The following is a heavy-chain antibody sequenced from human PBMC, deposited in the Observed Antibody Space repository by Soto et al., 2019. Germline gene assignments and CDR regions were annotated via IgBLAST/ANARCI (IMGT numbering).Heavy chain of an antibody. D-gene: IGHD6-13*01. CDR1: GGSFSGYY. J-gene: IGHJ4*02. CDR2: INHSGST. Sequence: SETLSLTCAVYGGSFSGYYWSWIRQPPGKGLEWIGEINHSGSTNYNPSLKSRVTISVDTSKNQFSLKLSSATAADTAVYYCARGRDSSSWLPFDYWGQGTLVTVSS. V-gene: IGHV4-34*01. CDR3: ARGRDSSSWLPFDY.